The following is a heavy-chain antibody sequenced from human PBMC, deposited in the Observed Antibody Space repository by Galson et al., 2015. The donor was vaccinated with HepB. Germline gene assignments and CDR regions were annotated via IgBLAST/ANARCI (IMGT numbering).Heavy chain of an antibody. V-gene: IGHV1-46*01. D-gene: IGHD6-19*01. Sequence: SVKVSCKASGYTFTSYYMHWVRQAPGQGLEWMGIINPSGGSTSYAQKFQGRVTMTRDTSTSTVYMELSSLRSEDTAVYYCARDGGAVAGPNAFDIWGQGTMVTVSS. CDR3: ARDGGAVAGPNAFDI. J-gene: IGHJ3*02. CDR2: INPSGGST. CDR1: GYTFTSYY.